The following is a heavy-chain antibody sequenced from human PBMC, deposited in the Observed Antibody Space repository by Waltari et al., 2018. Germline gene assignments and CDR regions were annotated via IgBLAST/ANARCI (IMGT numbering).Heavy chain of an antibody. Sequence: QVQLVQSGSELKKPGASVKVSCKASGYTFTSYAMNWERQAPGQVLEWMGWINTNTGNPTYAQGCTGRFVFSLDTSVSTAYLQISSLKAEDTAVYDCARGPTSSNPYYYYGMDVWGQGTTVTVSS. J-gene: IGHJ6*02. CDR1: GYTFTSYA. CDR2: INTNTGNP. CDR3: ARGPTSSNPYYYYGMDV. V-gene: IGHV7-4-1*02. D-gene: IGHD6-6*01.